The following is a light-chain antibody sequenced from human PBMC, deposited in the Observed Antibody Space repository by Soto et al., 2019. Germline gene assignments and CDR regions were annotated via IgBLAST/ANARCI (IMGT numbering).Light chain of an antibody. V-gene: IGKV1-9*01. CDR1: QGISSY. CDR2: AAS. J-gene: IGKJ1*01. CDR3: QQYQSYSRT. Sequence: DIQLTQSPSFLSASVGDRVTITCRASQGISSYLAWYQQKPGKAPKLLIYAASTLQSGVPSRFSGSGSGTEFTLTISSLKPDDFATYYCQQYQSYSRTFGQGTKVDIK.